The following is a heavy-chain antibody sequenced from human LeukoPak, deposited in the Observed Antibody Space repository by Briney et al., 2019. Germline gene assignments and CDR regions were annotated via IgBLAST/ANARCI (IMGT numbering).Heavy chain of an antibody. Sequence: GGSLRLSCAASGFTFSSYEMNWVRQAPGKGLEWVSYISSSGSTIYYADSVKGRFTISRDNAKNSLYLQMNSLRAEDTAVYYCARSYYYGISSDYFDYWGQGTLVTVSS. CDR1: GFTFSSYE. CDR2: ISSSGSTI. CDR3: ARSYYYGISSDYFDY. D-gene: IGHD3-10*01. V-gene: IGHV3-48*03. J-gene: IGHJ4*02.